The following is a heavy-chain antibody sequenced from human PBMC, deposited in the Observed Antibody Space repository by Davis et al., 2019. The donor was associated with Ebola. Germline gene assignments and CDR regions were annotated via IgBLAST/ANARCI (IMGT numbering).Heavy chain of an antibody. Sequence: PGGSLRLSCVASGFIFSNDWMNWVRQAPGKGLEWVSSISSSSSYIYYADSVKGRFTISRDNAKNSLYLQMNSLRAEDTAVYYCARGGTGIVASWGQGTLVTVSS. CDR1: GFIFSNDW. J-gene: IGHJ4*02. CDR2: ISSSSSYI. V-gene: IGHV3-21*01. D-gene: IGHD1-26*01. CDR3: ARGGTGIVAS.